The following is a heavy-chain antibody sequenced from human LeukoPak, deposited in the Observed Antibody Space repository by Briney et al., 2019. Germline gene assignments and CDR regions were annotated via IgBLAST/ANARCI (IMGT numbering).Heavy chain of an antibody. CDR2: IYYSGST. D-gene: IGHD2-2*01. V-gene: IGHV4-31*03. CDR1: GGSVSSGSYY. Sequence: PSETLSLTCTVSGGSVSSGSYYWSWIRRPPGKGLEWIGYIYYSGSTYYNPSLKSRVTISVDTSKNQFSLKLSSVTAADTAVYYCARDRYRYCSSTSCYGEPLNWFDPWGQGTLVTVSS. J-gene: IGHJ5*02. CDR3: ARDRYRYCSSTSCYGEPLNWFDP.